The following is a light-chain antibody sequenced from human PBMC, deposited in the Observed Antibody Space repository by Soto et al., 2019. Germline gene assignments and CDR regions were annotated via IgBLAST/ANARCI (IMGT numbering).Light chain of an antibody. V-gene: IGLV2-23*01. J-gene: IGLJ2*01. CDR1: SSDVGSYNL. CDR3: CSYAGSSIHVV. CDR2: EGS. Sequence: QSALTQPASVSGSGGQSITISCTGTSSDVGSYNLVSWYQQHPGKAPKLMIYEGSKRPSGVSNRFSGSKSGNTASLTISGLQAEDEADYYCCSYAGSSIHVVFGGGTKVTVL.